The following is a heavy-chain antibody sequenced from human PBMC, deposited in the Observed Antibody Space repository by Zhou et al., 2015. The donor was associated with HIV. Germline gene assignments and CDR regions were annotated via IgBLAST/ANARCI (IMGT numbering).Heavy chain of an antibody. J-gene: IGHJ6*03. Sequence: QVHLVESGGGVVQPGRSLRLSCAASGFTFSSYAMHWVRQAPGKGLEWVSVMSFDGNIKYYADSVKGRFTISRDNSKSTLYLQMNSLSAEDTAVYFCARSYYSDSRSYYRESSYSYFMDVWGKGTTVTVSS. V-gene: IGHV3-30-3*01. CDR3: ARSYYSDSRSYYRESSYSYFMDV. CDR2: MSFDGNIK. CDR1: GFTFSSYA. D-gene: IGHD3-22*01.